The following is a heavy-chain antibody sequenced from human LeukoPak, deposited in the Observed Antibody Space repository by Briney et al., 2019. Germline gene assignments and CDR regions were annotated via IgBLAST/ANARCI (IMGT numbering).Heavy chain of an antibody. CDR1: GFTFSDYY. V-gene: IGHV3-7*01. CDR3: ARDYVMVRGVITNYYYYGMDV. D-gene: IGHD3-10*01. Sequence: GGSLRLSCAASGFTFSDYYMSWVRQAPGKGLEWVANIKQDGSEKYYVDSVKGRFTISRDNAKNSLYLQMNSLRAEDTAVYYCARDYVMVRGVITNYYYYGMDVWGQGTTVTVSS. CDR2: IKQDGSEK. J-gene: IGHJ6*02.